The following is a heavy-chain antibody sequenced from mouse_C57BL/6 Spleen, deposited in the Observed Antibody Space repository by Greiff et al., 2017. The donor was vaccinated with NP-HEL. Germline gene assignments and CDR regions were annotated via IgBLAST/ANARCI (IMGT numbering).Heavy chain of an antibody. CDR3: ARGDYGNSYVGY. CDR1: GYTFTSYW. D-gene: IGHD1-1*01. Sequence: QVQLKESGAELAKPGASVKLSCTASGYTFTSYWMHWVKQRPGQGLEWIGYINPSSGYTKYNQKFKDKATLTADKSSSTAFMQLSSLTYEDSAVYYCARGDYGNSYVGYWGQGTTVTVSS. J-gene: IGHJ2*01. CDR2: INPSSGYT. V-gene: IGHV1-7*01.